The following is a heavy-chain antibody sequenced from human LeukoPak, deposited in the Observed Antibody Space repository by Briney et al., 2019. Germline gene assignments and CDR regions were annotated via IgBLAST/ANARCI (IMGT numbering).Heavy chain of an antibody. Sequence: SETLSLTCTVSGRSISSGSYYWRWISQPAGEGLEWIERIYTSGSTNYNPSLKSRVTISVDTSKNQFSLKLSSVTAADTAVYYCARLAPVRSYPGYYYYMDVWGKGTTVTVSS. V-gene: IGHV4-61*02. CDR1: GRSISSGSYY. CDR2: IYTSGST. CDR3: ARLAPVRSYPGYYYYMDV. D-gene: IGHD1-26*01. J-gene: IGHJ6*03.